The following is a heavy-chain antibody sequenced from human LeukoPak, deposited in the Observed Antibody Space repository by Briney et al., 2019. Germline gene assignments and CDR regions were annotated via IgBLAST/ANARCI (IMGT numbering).Heavy chain of an antibody. CDR2: ISSSGSTI. J-gene: IGHJ3*02. CDR1: GFTFSVYY. CDR3: ARASGYSGYRVFAFDI. D-gene: IGHD5-12*01. V-gene: IGHV3-11*04. Sequence: GRSLRLSCAAPGFTFSVYYMNWIRQAPGKGLEWVSYISSSGSTIYYADSVKGRFTISRDNAKNSLYLQMNSLRAEDTAVYYCARASGYSGYRVFAFDIWGQGTMVTVSS.